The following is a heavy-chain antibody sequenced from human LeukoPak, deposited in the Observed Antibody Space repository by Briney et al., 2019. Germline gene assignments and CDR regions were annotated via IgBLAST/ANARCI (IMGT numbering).Heavy chain of an antibody. J-gene: IGHJ5*02. D-gene: IGHD3-10*01. CDR3: ARLNRDVLLWFGAWGFDP. CDR2: IYYSGST. CDR1: GGSISSSSYY. Sequence: PSETLPLTCTVSGGSISSSSYYWGWIRQPPGKGLEWIGSIYYSGSTYYNPSLKSRVTISVDTSKNQFSLKLSSVTAADTAVYYCARLNRDVLLWFGAWGFDPWGQGTLVTVSS. V-gene: IGHV4-39*01.